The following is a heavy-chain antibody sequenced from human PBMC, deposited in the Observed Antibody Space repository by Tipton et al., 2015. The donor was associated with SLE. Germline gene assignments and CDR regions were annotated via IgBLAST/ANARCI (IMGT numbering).Heavy chain of an antibody. D-gene: IGHD1-7*01. CDR1: GGSFSDYY. J-gene: IGHJ4*02. V-gene: IGHV4-34*01. CDR2: ISHRGNT. CDR3: ASQNWNYYY. Sequence: TLSLTCAVYGGSFSDYYWGWIRQPPGKGLEWIGEISHRGNTNYNPSLNSRVSISVDRSNNQFTLKLTSVTAADTAVYYCASQNWNYYYWGQGKLVTVSS.